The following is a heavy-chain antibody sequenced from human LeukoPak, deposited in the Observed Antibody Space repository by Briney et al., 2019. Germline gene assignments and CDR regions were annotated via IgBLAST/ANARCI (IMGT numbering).Heavy chain of an antibody. CDR2: IYYSGST. V-gene: IGHV4-30-4*08. CDR1: GGSISSGDYY. J-gene: IGHJ3*02. CDR3: ARSQCSSTSCYIAFDI. Sequence: PSETLSLTCTVSGGSISSGDYYWSWIRQPPGKGLEWIGYIYYSGSTYYNPSLKSRVTISVDTSKNQFSLKLSSVTAADTAVYYCARSQCSSTSCYIAFDIWGQGTMVTVSS. D-gene: IGHD2-2*02.